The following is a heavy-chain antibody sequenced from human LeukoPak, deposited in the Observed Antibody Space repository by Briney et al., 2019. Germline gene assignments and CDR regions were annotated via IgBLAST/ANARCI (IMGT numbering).Heavy chain of an antibody. Sequence: GSLRLSCAASGFTFSSYSMNWVRQAPGKGLEWVSSISSSSSYIYYADSVKGRFTISRDNSKNTLYLQMNSLRAEDTAVYYCTTSWPKVREGDQWGQGTLVTVSS. D-gene: IGHD3-10*01. CDR2: ISSSSSYI. CDR3: TTSWPKVREGDQ. CDR1: GFTFSSYS. V-gene: IGHV3-21*04. J-gene: IGHJ4*02.